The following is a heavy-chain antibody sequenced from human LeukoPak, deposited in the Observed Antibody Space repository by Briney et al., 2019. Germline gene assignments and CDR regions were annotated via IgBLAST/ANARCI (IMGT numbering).Heavy chain of an antibody. Sequence: PGGSLRLSCAASGFILSSFGMHWVRQAPGKGLQWVAVMWHDGSYKYYEDSVKGRFTISRDNAKNTLYLQMNNVRVEDTAVYYCARVGDYENSGSQPFDYWGQGTLVTVSS. D-gene: IGHD3-22*01. V-gene: IGHV3-33*01. CDR3: ARVGDYENSGSQPFDY. CDR1: GFILSSFG. CDR2: MWHDGSYK. J-gene: IGHJ4*02.